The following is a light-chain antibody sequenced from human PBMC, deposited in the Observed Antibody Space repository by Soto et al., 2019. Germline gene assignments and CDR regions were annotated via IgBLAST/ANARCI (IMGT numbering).Light chain of an antibody. J-gene: IGKJ4*01. CDR1: QVISTY. V-gene: IGKV1-39*01. Sequence: DIQMTQSPSSLSASVGDTVTISCRTSQVISTYLTWYQQKPAQAPKLLIYAVSTLQGGVPSRFSGGAYGTEFTLTITSLQPEDFATYYCQQTHTFPLTFGGGTKVEMK. CDR2: AVS. CDR3: QQTHTFPLT.